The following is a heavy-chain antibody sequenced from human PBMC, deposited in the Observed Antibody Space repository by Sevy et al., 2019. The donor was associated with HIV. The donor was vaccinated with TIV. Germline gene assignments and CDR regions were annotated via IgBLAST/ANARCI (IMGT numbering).Heavy chain of an antibody. CDR1: GFTFNNYA. D-gene: IGHD1-1*01. V-gene: IGHV3-23*01. CDR2: ISGGGGGT. J-gene: IGHJ3*02. Sequence: GGSLRLSCAASGFTFNNYAMSWVRQAPGKGLEGKGLEWVSTISGGGGGTYYADSVRGRFTISRDNSKNTLYLQVNSLRVEDTAVYYCANTSAKGNDAFNIWGQGTMVTVSS. CDR3: ANTSAKGNDAFNI.